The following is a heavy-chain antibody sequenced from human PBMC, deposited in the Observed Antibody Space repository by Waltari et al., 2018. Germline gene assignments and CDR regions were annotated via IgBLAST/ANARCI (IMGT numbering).Heavy chain of an antibody. V-gene: IGHV3-23*03. J-gene: IGHJ4*02. Sequence: EVQLLESGGGLVQPGGSRRLSCAASGFTLSSHAMTWVRQAPGKGLEWVSTIYSGAGSTFYADSVKGRFTISRDNSKNTLYLQMNSLRAEDTAVYYCAKYVGYFDNWGQGTLVTVSS. D-gene: IGHD6-13*01. CDR2: IYSGAGST. CDR3: AKYVGYFDN. CDR1: GFTLSSHA.